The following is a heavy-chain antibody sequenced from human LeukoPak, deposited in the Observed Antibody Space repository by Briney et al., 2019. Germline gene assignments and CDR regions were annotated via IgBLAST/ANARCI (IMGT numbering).Heavy chain of an antibody. CDR1: GDSISSRSYY. J-gene: IGHJ4*02. V-gene: IGHV4-39*01. Sequence: SETLSPTCTVSGDSISSRSYYWGWIRQPPGKGLEWIGSIYYTGSTYYNPSLKSRVTISVDTSKNQFSLKLSSVTAADTALYYCAREAGIGTYDFDYWGQGTRVTVSS. D-gene: IGHD3-16*01. CDR3: AREAGIGTYDFDY. CDR2: IYYTGST.